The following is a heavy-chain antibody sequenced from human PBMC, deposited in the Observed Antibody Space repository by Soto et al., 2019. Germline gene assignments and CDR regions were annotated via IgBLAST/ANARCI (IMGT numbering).Heavy chain of an antibody. CDR3: ANWGVDDFWSGTHPTYYYYYGMDV. J-gene: IGHJ6*02. D-gene: IGHD3-3*01. CDR1: GFTFSSYA. CDR2: ISGSGGST. V-gene: IGHV3-23*01. Sequence: GGSLRLSCAASGFTFSSYAMSWVRQAPGKGLEWVSAISGSGGSTYYADSVKGRFTISRDNSKNTLYLQMNSLRAEDTAVYYCANWGVDDFWSGTHPTYYYYYGMDVWGQGTTVTVSS.